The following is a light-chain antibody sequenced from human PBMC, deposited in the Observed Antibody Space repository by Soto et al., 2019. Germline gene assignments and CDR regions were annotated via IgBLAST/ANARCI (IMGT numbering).Light chain of an antibody. CDR2: EVS. CDR1: SSDVGGYNY. J-gene: IGLJ1*01. CDR3: SSYTSSSTRV. V-gene: IGLV2-14*01. Sequence: QSALTQPASVSGSPGQSITISCTGTSSDVGGYNYVSWYQQHPGKAPKLMIYEVSNRPSGVSNRFSGSKSGNTASLTISGLQREDEADYYCSSYTSSSTRVFGTGTKLTVL.